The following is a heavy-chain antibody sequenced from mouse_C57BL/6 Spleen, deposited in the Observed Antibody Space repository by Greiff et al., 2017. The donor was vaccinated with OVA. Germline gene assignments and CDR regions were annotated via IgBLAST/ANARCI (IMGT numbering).Heavy chain of an antibody. CDR1: GYTFTDYY. Sequence: EVQLQQSGPELVKPGASVKISCKASGYTFTDYYMNWVKQSHGKSLEWIGDINPNNGGTSYNQKFKGKATLTVDKSSSTAYMELRSLTSEDSAVYYCATYYGSIYWYFDVWGRGTTVTVSS. D-gene: IGHD1-1*01. J-gene: IGHJ1*03. CDR2: INPNNGGT. CDR3: ATYYGSIYWYFDV. V-gene: IGHV1-26*01.